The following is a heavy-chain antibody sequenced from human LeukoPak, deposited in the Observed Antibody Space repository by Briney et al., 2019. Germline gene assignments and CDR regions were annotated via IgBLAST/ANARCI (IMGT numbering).Heavy chain of an antibody. D-gene: IGHD6-13*01. J-gene: IGHJ4*02. V-gene: IGHV4-59*01. CDR3: ARGLMMAVAGRGEFHY. CDR2: IYYSGST. Sequence: SETLSLTCIVSGGSISSYYWSWIRQPPGKGLEWIGYIYYSGSTNYNPSLKSRVTISVDTSKNQFSLKLSSVTAADTAVYYRARGLMMAVAGRGEFHYWGQGTLVTVSS. CDR1: GGSISSYY.